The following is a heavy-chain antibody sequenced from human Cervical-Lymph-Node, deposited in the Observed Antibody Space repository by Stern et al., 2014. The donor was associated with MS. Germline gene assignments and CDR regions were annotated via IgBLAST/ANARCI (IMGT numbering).Heavy chain of an antibody. CDR3: ARDIGVVDIVSTLPDY. D-gene: IGHD5/OR15-5a*01. Sequence: MQLVESGGGVVQPGRSLRLSCAASGFHFSNYGLHWVRQAPGKGLEWVAVIWNDGVNKYYADSVKGRFTISRDDSKNTLYLQINSLRAEDTAVYYCARDIGVVDIVSTLPDYWGQGTLVTVSS. V-gene: IGHV3-33*01. CDR2: IWNDGVNK. J-gene: IGHJ4*02. CDR1: GFHFSNYG.